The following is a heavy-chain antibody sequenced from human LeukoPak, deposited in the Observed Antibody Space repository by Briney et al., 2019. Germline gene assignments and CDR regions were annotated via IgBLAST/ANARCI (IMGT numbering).Heavy chain of an antibody. CDR3: ARDRYQLLQGAYYYMDV. V-gene: IGHV4-4*07. D-gene: IGHD2-2*01. CDR2: IYTNGNS. Sequence: SETLSLTCTASGGSISDYYWSWIRQPAGKGLEWIGRIYTNGNSNYNPSLKGRVTMSVDTSKNQFSLKLSSVTAADTAVYYCARDRYQLLQGAYYYMDVWGKGTTVTVSS. CDR1: GGSISDYY. J-gene: IGHJ6*03.